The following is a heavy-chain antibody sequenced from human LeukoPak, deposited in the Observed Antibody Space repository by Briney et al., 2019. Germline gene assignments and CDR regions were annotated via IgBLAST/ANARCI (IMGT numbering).Heavy chain of an antibody. J-gene: IGHJ4*02. CDR3: AAHHGELGYFDY. CDR2: IWYDGSNK. V-gene: IGHV3-33*01. D-gene: IGHD1-26*01. Sequence: GGSLRLSCAASGFTFSSYGMHWVRQAPGKGLEWVAVIWYDGSNKYYADSVKGRFTISRDNSKNTLYLQMNSLRAEDAAVYYCAAHHGELGYFDYWGQGTLVTVSS. CDR1: GFTFSSYG.